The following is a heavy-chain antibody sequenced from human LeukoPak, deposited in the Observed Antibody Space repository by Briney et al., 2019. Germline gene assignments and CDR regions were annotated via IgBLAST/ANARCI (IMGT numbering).Heavy chain of an antibody. D-gene: IGHD3-22*01. CDR2: IYNSGST. CDR3: ARDPSGYFNY. Sequence: PSETLSLTCTVSGGSVSRAGYYWSWIRQPPGKGLEWIGYIYNSGSTNYNPSLKSRVTISVDTSKNQFSLKLSSMTAADTAVYYCARDPSGYFNYWGQGTLATVSS. J-gene: IGHJ4*02. CDR1: GGSVSRAGYY. V-gene: IGHV4-61*08.